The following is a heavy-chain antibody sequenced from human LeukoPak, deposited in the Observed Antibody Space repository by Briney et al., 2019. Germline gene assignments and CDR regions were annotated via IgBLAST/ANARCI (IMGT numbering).Heavy chain of an antibody. CDR3: ARTMAEHAFDI. D-gene: IGHD3-10*01. CDR2: ISGYNGKT. J-gene: IGHJ3*02. V-gene: IGHV1-18*01. CDR1: GFMFTSYG. Sequence: ASVKVSCKASGFMFTSYGISWERQAPGQGLEWMGWISGYNGKTNYAQRFQGRVTMTTDASTSTVYMEMRDLRSDDTAVYYCARTMAEHAFDIWGQGTEVTVSS.